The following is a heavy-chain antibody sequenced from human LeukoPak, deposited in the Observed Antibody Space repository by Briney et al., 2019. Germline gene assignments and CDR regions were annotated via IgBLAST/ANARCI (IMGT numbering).Heavy chain of an antibody. Sequence: SETLSLTCAVYGGSLSTYDWSWIRQPPGKGLEWIGKINHGGSTNYNPSLKSRVTISVETSKNQVSLKLSPVTAADTAVYYCARGPSAAYGAWFGPWGQGTLVTVSS. J-gene: IGHJ5*02. CDR1: GGSLSTYD. D-gene: IGHD2-21*01. V-gene: IGHV4-34*01. CDR3: ARGPSAAYGAWFGP. CDR2: INHGGST.